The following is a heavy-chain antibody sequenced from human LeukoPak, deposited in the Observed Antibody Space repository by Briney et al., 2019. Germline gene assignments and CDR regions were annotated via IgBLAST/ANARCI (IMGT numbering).Heavy chain of an antibody. D-gene: IGHD1-20*01. CDR1: GFTFRNYA. CDR3: VFVGLSGINY. V-gene: IGHV3-23*01. J-gene: IGHJ4*02. Sequence: GGSLRLSCAASGFTFRNYAFNWVRQAPGKGLQWVSGISGSASSTYYADSVKGRFIISRDNSRNTLYLQMNGLRPEDAAMYYCVFVGLSGINYWGQGTLVTVSS. CDR2: ISGSASST.